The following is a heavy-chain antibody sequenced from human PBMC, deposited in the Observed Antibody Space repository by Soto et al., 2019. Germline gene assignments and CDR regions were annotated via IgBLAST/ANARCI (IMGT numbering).Heavy chain of an antibody. Sequence: GGSLRLSCTASGFTFNRHAMTWVRQAPGKGLEWVSGLSDSGGSIYYADSVKGRFTISRDNSMNTLYLQMNSLRAEDTAVYYCAGRSYHFDYWGQGTLVTVSS. V-gene: IGHV3-23*01. CDR1: GFTFNRHA. D-gene: IGHD2-15*01. J-gene: IGHJ4*02. CDR2: LSDSGGSI. CDR3: AGRSYHFDY.